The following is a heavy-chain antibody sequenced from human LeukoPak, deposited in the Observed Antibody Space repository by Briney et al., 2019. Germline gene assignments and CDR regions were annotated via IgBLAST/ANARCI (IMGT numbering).Heavy chain of an antibody. Sequence: GGSLRLSCAASGFTFSSYAMIWVRQAPGKGLEWVSSISGRGGSTYNPDSLNRRFTSSIHNSKNTLYVQMDSLRPEDTTVYYCAKNIYRFDIWGQGTMVTVSS. V-gene: IGHV3-23*01. J-gene: IGHJ3*02. CDR3: AKNIYRFDI. D-gene: IGHD1/OR15-1a*01. CDR1: GFTFSSYA. CDR2: ISGRGGST.